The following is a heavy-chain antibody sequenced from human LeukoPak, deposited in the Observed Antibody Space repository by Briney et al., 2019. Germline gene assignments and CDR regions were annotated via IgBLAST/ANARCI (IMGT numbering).Heavy chain of an antibody. V-gene: IGHV1-18*01. CDR1: GYTFTSYG. CDR2: ISAYNGNT. CDR3: ARASPYYVWGSYLADY. D-gene: IGHD3-16*02. J-gene: IGHJ4*02. Sequence: ASVNVSCKASGYTFTSYGISWVRQAPGQGLEWMGWISAYNGNTNYAQKPQGRVTMTTDTSTSTAYMELRSLRSDDTAVYYCARASPYYVWGSYLADYWGQGTLVTVSS.